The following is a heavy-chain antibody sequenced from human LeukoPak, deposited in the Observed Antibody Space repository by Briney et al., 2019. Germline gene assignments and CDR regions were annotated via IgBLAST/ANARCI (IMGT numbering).Heavy chain of an antibody. Sequence: PGASLRLSCAASGFTFSNYAMSWVRQAPGKGLEWVSAVSGRDDSTYYAGSVKGRFTISRDTSKNTLYLQMNSLRAEDTAVYYCVKWGDYDILTGYYDPDYWGQGTLVTVSS. CDR3: VKWGDYDILTGYYDPDY. J-gene: IGHJ4*02. CDR1: GFTFSNYA. D-gene: IGHD3-9*01. V-gene: IGHV3-23*01. CDR2: VSGRDDST.